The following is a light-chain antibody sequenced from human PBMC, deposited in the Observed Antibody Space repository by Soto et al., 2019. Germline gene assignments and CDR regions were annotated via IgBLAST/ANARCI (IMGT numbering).Light chain of an antibody. Sequence: QSALTQPPSASGSPGQSVTISCTGTPSDVGGSNSVSWYQQHPGNAPNLMIYDVNKRPSGVPDRFSGSKSGNTASLTVSGLQAADEAYYFCSSYAPSDVVFGGGTKVTVL. J-gene: IGLJ2*01. V-gene: IGLV2-8*01. CDR2: DVN. CDR3: SSYAPSDVV. CDR1: PSDVGGSNS.